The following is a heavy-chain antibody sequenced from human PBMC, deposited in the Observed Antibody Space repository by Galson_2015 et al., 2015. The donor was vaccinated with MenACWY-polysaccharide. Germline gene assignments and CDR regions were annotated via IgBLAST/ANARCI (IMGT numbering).Heavy chain of an antibody. CDR3: ARPKPVNGWFDP. CDR2: IHYSGST. CDR1: GGSISSTTYV. D-gene: IGHD2-8*01. Sequence: ATLSLTCPVSGGSISSTTYVWAWIRQPPGKGLEWVGSIHYSGSTTYNSSLKSRVTISVDTYKNQFSLKLSSVTAADTAVYYCARPKPVNGWFDPWGQGTLVTVSS. J-gene: IGHJ5*02. V-gene: IGHV4-39*01.